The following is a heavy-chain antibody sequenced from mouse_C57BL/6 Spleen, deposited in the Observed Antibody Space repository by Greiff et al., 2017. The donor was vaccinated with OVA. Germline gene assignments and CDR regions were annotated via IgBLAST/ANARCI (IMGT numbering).Heavy chain of an antibody. V-gene: IGHV5-17*01. CDR2: ISSGSSTI. D-gene: IGHD2-4*01. J-gene: IGHJ4*01. CDR3: ARRGDYDVVYAMDY. Sequence: EVQGVESGGGLVKPGGSLKLSCAASGFTFSDYGMHWVRQAPEKGLEWVAYISSGSSTIYYADTVKGRFTISRDNAKNTLFLQMTSLRSEDTAMYYCARRGDYDVVYAMDYWGQGTSVTVSS. CDR1: GFTFSDYG.